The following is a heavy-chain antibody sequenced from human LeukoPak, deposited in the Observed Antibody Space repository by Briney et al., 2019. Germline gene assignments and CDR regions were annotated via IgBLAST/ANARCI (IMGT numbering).Heavy chain of an antibody. J-gene: IGHJ5*02. CDR1: GFTFSSYA. CDR2: ISDSGSST. V-gene: IGHV3-23*01. D-gene: IGHD2-2*01. Sequence: GGSLRLSCAASGFTFSSYAMSWVRQAPGKGLEWASAISDSGSSTYYADSVKGRFTIFRDNSKNTLYLQMNSLRAEDAAVYYCATRERYCSSTSCYEWFDPWGQGTLVTVSS. CDR3: ATRERYCSSTSCYEWFDP.